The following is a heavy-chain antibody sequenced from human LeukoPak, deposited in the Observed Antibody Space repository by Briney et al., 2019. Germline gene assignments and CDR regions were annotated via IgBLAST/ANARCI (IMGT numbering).Heavy chain of an antibody. CDR2: IIVVGPTT. D-gene: IGHD1-26*01. CDR3: AGAGVYYFDY. Sequence: GGSLRLSCAASGFTFNTYGMTWVRQAPGKGLEWVSSIIVVGPTTYYADSVKGRFTISRDNSKNTLFLQMDSLRAEDTAVYYCAGAGVYYFDYWGQGTLVTVSS. V-gene: IGHV3-23*01. J-gene: IGHJ4*02. CDR1: GFTFNTYG.